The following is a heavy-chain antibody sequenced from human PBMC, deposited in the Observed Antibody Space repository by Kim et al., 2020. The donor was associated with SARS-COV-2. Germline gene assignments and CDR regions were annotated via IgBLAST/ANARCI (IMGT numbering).Heavy chain of an antibody. Sequence: GGSLRLSCAASGFTFSSYAMSWVRQAPGKGLEWVSAISGSGGSTYYADSVKGRFTISRDNSKNTLYLQMNSLRAEDTAVYYCAKDKGYCSGGSCYEQGANYYYYGMDVWGQGTTVTVSS. CDR2: ISGSGGST. CDR3: AKDKGYCSGGSCYEQGANYYYYGMDV. J-gene: IGHJ6*02. CDR1: GFTFSSYA. D-gene: IGHD2-15*01. V-gene: IGHV3-23*01.